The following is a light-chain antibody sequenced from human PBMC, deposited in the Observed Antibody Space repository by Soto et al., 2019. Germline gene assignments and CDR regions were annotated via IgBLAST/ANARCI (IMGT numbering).Light chain of an antibody. Sequence: EIVLTQSPATLSLSPGERATLSCRASQSVSSYLAWYQQKPGQAPRLLIYDASSRATGIPARFSGSGSGTDSTLTISSLAPEDFAVYYCQQRSNWLFTFGPGSKVDIK. CDR3: QQRSNWLFT. CDR2: DAS. V-gene: IGKV3-11*01. CDR1: QSVSSY. J-gene: IGKJ3*01.